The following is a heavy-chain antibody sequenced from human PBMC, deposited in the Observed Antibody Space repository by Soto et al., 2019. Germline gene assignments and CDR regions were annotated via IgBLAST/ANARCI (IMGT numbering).Heavy chain of an antibody. CDR2: INAGNGNT. V-gene: IGHV1-3*01. CDR3: ARSLYDILTGSVLNWFDP. J-gene: IGHJ5*02. D-gene: IGHD3-9*01. CDR1: GYTFTSYA. Sequence: ASVQVSCKASGYTFTSYAMHWVRQAPGQRLEWMGWINAGNGNTKYSQKFQGRVTITRDTSASTAYMELSSLRSEDTAVYYCARSLYDILTGSVLNWFDPWGQGTLVTVSS.